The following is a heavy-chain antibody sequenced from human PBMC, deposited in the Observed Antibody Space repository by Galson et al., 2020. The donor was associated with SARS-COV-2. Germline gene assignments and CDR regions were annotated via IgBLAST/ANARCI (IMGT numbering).Heavy chain of an antibody. J-gene: IGHJ4*02. CDR1: GFTFSNYF. CDR2: ISDSGDKT. Sequence: GGSLRLSCEASGFTFSNYFMNWVRQSPERGLEWVSSISDSGDKTYYAASVKGRFTVSRDNSKSTLNLQMSGLRADDTAVYYCARVITSRGWYEDNWGQGTLVTVAS. V-gene: IGHV3-23*01. D-gene: IGHD6-19*01. CDR3: ARVITSRGWYEDN.